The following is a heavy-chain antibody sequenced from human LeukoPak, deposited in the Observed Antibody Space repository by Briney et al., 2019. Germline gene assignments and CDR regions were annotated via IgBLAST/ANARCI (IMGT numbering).Heavy chain of an antibody. CDR1: GGSVSSGSYY. J-gene: IGHJ3*01. CDR2: ISYSGST. CDR3: ARRGSGGRSLDV. D-gene: IGHD2-15*01. Sequence: SETLSLTCAVSGGSVSSGSYYWTWIRQPPGKGLEWIGYISYSGSTNYNPSLKSRVTIAVDTSKNQFSLNLSSVNGADTAVYYCARRGSGGRSLDVWGQGTMVTVSS. V-gene: IGHV4-61*01.